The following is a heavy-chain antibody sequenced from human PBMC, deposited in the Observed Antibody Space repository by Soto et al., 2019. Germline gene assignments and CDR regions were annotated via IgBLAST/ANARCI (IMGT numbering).Heavy chain of an antibody. CDR2: IYYSGST. CDR3: ARDWWSRGYYSSAY. V-gene: IGHV4-59*01. D-gene: IGHD3-22*01. Sequence: PSETLSLTCTVSGGSISSYYWSWIRQPPGKGLEWIAYIYYSGSTNYNPSLKSRVTISVDTSKNQYSLKLSSVTAADMAVYYCARDWWSRGYYSSAYWGQGTLDIVST. J-gene: IGHJ4*01. CDR1: GGSISSYY.